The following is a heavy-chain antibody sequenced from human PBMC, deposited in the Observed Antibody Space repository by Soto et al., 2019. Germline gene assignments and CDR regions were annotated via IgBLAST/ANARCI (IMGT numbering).Heavy chain of an antibody. V-gene: IGHV4-34*01. Sequence: SETLSLTCAVYGVSFSGYYWSWIRQPPGKGLEWIGEINHSGSTNYNPSLKSRVTISVDTSKNQFSLKLSSVTAADTAVYYCARGRDYYGSGSYYNFDYYYYMDVWGKGTTVTVSS. CDR3: ARGRDYYGSGSYYNFDYYYYMDV. D-gene: IGHD3-10*01. CDR1: GVSFSGYY. J-gene: IGHJ6*03. CDR2: INHSGST.